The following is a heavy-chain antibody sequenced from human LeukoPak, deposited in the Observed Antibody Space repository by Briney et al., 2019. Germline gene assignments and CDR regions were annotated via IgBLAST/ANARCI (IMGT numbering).Heavy chain of an antibody. J-gene: IGHJ5*02. Sequence: SETLSLTCAVYGGSFSGYYWSWIRQPPGKGLEWIGEINHSGSTNYNPSLKSRVTISVDTSKNQFSLKLSSVTAADTAVYYCARGENRRGGSCFDPWGQGTLVTVSS. CDR2: INHSGST. CDR3: ARGENRRGGSCFDP. V-gene: IGHV4-34*01. D-gene: IGHD2-15*01. CDR1: GGSFSGYY.